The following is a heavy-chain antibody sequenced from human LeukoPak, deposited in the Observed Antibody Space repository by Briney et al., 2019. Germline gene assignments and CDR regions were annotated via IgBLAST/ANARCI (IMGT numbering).Heavy chain of an antibody. Sequence: ASVKVSCKVSGYTLTELSMHWVRQGPGKGRGWVGGFDPEDGETIYAQKFQGRVTMTEDTSTDTAYMELSSLRSEDTAVDYCANLNWNYLDYWGQGTLVTVSP. J-gene: IGHJ4*02. CDR1: GYTLTELS. D-gene: IGHD1-20*01. V-gene: IGHV1-24*01. CDR2: FDPEDGET. CDR3: ANLNWNYLDY.